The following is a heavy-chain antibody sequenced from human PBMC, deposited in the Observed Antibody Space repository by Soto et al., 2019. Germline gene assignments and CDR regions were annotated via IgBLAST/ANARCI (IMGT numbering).Heavy chain of an antibody. Sequence: GASVKVSCKASGGTFSSYTISWVRQAPGQGLEWMGRIIPILGIANYAQKFQGRVTITADKSTSTAYMELSSLRSEDTAVYCCARLTGSGYRSFDYWGQGTLVTVSS. CDR2: IIPILGIA. CDR1: GGTFSSYT. J-gene: IGHJ4*02. D-gene: IGHD3-3*01. CDR3: ARLTGSGYRSFDY. V-gene: IGHV1-69*02.